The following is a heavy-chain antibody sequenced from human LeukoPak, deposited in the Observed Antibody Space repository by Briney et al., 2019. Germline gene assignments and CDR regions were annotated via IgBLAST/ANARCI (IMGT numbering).Heavy chain of an antibody. CDR1: GVSISTYY. Sequence: PSETLSLTCTVSGVSISTYYWSWIRQPPGKELEWIGFMYNSGSTNYNPSLKSRVTMSVDTSKNQFSLKLYSVTAADTAVYYCATGVHGIAAAGDYYFDYWGQGTLVTVSS. CDR2: MYNSGST. CDR3: ATGVHGIAAAGDYYFDY. J-gene: IGHJ4*02. V-gene: IGHV4-59*01. D-gene: IGHD6-13*01.